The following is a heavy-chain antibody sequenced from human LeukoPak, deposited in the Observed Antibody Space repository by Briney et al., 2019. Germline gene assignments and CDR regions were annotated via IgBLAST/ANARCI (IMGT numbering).Heavy chain of an antibody. CDR3: AREGKRGYSYGSFYYYYYMDV. CDR1: GGSISSYY. J-gene: IGHJ6*03. D-gene: IGHD5-18*01. Sequence: SETLSLTCTVSGGSISSYYWSWIRQPAGKGLEWIGRIYTSGSTNYNPSLKSRVTMSVDTSKNQFSLKLSSVTAADTAVYYCAREGKRGYSYGSFYYYYYMDVWGKGTTVTVSS. CDR2: IYTSGST. V-gene: IGHV4-4*07.